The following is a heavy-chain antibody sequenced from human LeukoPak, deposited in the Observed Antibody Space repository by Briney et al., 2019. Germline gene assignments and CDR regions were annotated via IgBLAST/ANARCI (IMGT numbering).Heavy chain of an antibody. CDR3: ARVTGYMIEDYFDY. V-gene: IGHV4-59*01. CDR2: IYYSGST. J-gene: IGHJ4*02. CDR1: GGSISSYY. Sequence: SETLSPTCTVSGGSISSYYWSWIRQPPGKGLEWIGYIYYSGSTNYNPSLKSRVTISVDTSKNQFSLRLRSVTAADTAVYYCARVTGYMIEDYFDYWGQGTLVTVSS. D-gene: IGHD3-22*01.